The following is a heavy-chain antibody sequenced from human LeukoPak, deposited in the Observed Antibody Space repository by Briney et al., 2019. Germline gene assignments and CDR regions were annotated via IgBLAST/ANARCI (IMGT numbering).Heavy chain of an antibody. V-gene: IGHV3-48*02. Sequence: GGSLRLSCAASGFTFSSYSMNWVRQAPGKGLEWVSYISSSSGTIYYADSVRGRFTISRDNAKNSLYLQMNSLRDEDTAVYCCARVWHCTSTSCYDYWGQGTLVTVSS. CDR2: ISSSSGTI. CDR3: ARVWHCTSTSCYDY. CDR1: GFTFSSYS. D-gene: IGHD2-2*01. J-gene: IGHJ4*02.